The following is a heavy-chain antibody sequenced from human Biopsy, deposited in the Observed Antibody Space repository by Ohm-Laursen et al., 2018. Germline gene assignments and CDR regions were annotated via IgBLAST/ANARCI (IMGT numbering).Heavy chain of an antibody. Sequence: GTLSLTWPVYGGSFTGYYWSWIRQTPGKGLERVGEINHSGSTKYNPSFESRVTISVDTSKNQFSLNLFSVTAADAARYFCARGEYYAYWSGARKLNYFDYWGQGTPVIVSS. CDR2: INHSGST. CDR3: ARGEYYAYWSGARKLNYFDY. D-gene: IGHD3-3*01. CDR1: GGSFTGYY. V-gene: IGHV4-34*01. J-gene: IGHJ4*02.